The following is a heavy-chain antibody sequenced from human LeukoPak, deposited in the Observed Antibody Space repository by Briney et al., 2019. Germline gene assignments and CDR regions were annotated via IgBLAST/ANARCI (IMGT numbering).Heavy chain of an antibody. CDR3: ARGLAAAGTYYYYYYGMDV. D-gene: IGHD6-13*01. J-gene: IGHJ6*02. CDR1: GFTFSSYA. V-gene: IGHV4-34*01. CDR2: INHSGST. Sequence: PGGSLRLSYAASGFTFSSYAMSWIRQPPGKGLEWIGEINHSGSTNYNPSLKSRVTISVDTSKNQFSLKLSSVTAADTAVYYCARGLAAAGTYYYYYYGMDVWGQGTTVTVSS.